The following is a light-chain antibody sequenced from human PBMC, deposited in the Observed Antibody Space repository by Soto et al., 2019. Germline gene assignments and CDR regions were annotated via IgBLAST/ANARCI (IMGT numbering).Light chain of an antibody. Sequence: DIVMTQSPATLSVSPGERATLSCRASQSVSSNLAWYQQKPGQAPRLLVYGASTRATGIPARFSGSESGTEFILTNSSLQSEDFALYCCQQYNNWPSFTFGPGTKVDI. CDR3: QQYNNWPSFT. CDR2: GAS. CDR1: QSVSSN. J-gene: IGKJ3*01. V-gene: IGKV3-15*01.